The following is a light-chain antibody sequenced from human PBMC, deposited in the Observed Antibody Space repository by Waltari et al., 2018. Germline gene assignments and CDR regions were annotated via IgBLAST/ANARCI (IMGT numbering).Light chain of an antibody. CDR3: QSYDSSLSGWV. V-gene: IGLV1-40*01. CDR2: GNS. J-gene: IGLJ3*02. Sequence: QSVLTQPPSVSGAPGQRVTISSTGSSSNIGAGYDVHWYQQLPGTAPKLLICGNSYGPSGVPDRFSGSKSGASASLAITGLQAEDEADYYCQSYDSSLSGWVFGGGTKLTVL. CDR1: SSNIGAGYD.